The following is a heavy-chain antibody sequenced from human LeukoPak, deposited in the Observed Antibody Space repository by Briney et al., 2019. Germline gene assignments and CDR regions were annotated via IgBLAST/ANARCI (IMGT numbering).Heavy chain of an antibody. CDR2: INPGGGST. CDR3: ARDPSGRWQRFDY. D-gene: IGHD1-26*01. Sequence: ASVKVSCKASGYTFTNYYMHWVRQAPGQGLEWMGVINPGGGSTTYSQRFQGRVTMTRDTSTSTVYMEMSSLKSEDTAVYYCARDPSGRWQRFDYLGQGTLVTVSS. CDR1: GYTFTNYY. J-gene: IGHJ4*02. V-gene: IGHV1-46*01.